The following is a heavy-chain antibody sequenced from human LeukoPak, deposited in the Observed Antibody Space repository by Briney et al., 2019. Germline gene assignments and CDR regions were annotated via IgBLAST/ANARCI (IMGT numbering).Heavy chain of an antibody. Sequence: GASVEVSCKASGGTFSSYAISWVRQAPGQGLEWMGGIIPIFGTANYAQKFQGRVTITADESTSTAYMELSSLRSEDTAVYYCARSYGDTLNYYYGMDVWGQGTTVTVSS. J-gene: IGHJ6*02. CDR2: IIPIFGTA. CDR1: GGTFSSYA. D-gene: IGHD4-17*01. V-gene: IGHV1-69*13. CDR3: ARSYGDTLNYYYGMDV.